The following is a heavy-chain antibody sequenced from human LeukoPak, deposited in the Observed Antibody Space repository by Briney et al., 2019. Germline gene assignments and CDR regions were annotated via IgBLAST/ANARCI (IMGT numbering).Heavy chain of an antibody. J-gene: IGHJ4*02. D-gene: IGHD2-15*01. CDR3: ARGKVGLGKDDFDY. CDR2: INPNSGGT. CDR1: GYTFTGYY. V-gene: IGHV1-2*02. Sequence: ASVKVSCKASGYTFTGYYMHWVRQAPGQGLEWMGCINPNSGGTNYAQKFQGRVTMTRDTSISTAYMELSRLRSDDTAVYYCARGKVGLGKDDFDYWGQGTLVTVSS.